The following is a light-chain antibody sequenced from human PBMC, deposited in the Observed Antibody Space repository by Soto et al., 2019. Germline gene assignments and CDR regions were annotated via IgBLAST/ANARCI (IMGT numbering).Light chain of an antibody. V-gene: IGKV3-15*01. Sequence: IELTQSPGTLSLSPGERATLSCRASQSVSSRYLAWYQQKPGQAPRLLIYGAATRATGIPARLSGSGSGTEFTLTISSMQSEDFAVYYCQQYHNWPAFGQGTKVDI. J-gene: IGKJ1*01. CDR1: QSVSSRY. CDR2: GAA. CDR3: QQYHNWPA.